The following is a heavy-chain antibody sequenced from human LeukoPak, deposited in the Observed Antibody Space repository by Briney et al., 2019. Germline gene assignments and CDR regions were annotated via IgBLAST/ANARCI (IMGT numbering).Heavy chain of an antibody. J-gene: IGHJ3*02. V-gene: IGHV4-61*02. CDR1: GDSISSGSYY. Sequence: SETLSLTCTVSGDSISSGSYYWNWIRQPAGKGLEWIGRFYISGGTNYNPSLKSRVTISVDTSKNQFSLKLTSVTAADTAVYYCASLGGFAIRCQGTVVTVSS. CDR2: FYISGGT. CDR3: ASLGGFAI.